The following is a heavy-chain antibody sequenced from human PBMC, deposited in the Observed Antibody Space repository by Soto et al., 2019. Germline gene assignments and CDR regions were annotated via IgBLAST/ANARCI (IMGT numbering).Heavy chain of an antibody. CDR1: GFTFTSSS. CDR3: ASDPLHCNSVLCRMNGMHV. CDR2: VSIDGNTE. Sequence: QMKLVESGGGVVQPWRSLRLSCVASGFTFTSSSMHWVRQAPGKGLEWVAYVSIDGNTEYYADSVKGRFTVSRDNSKNTVFLQINSLSPEDTALYYCASDPLHCNSVLCRMNGMHVWGEGTTVTVSS. D-gene: IGHD2-2*01. J-gene: IGHJ6*04. V-gene: IGHV3-30*01.